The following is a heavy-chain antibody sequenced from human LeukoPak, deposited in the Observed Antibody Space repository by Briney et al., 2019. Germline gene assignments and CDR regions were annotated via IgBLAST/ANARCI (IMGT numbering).Heavy chain of an antibody. J-gene: IGHJ5*02. CDR1: GGSISSSSYY. V-gene: IGHV4-39*07. CDR3: ARGGAITMIVVVITPYNWFDP. CDR2: IYYSGST. Sequence: SETLSLTCTVSGGSISSSSYYWGWIRQPPGKGLEWIGIIYYSGSTYYNPSLKSRVTISVDTSKNQFSLKLSSVTAADTAVYYCARGGAITMIVVVITPYNWFDPWGQGTLVTVSS. D-gene: IGHD3-22*01.